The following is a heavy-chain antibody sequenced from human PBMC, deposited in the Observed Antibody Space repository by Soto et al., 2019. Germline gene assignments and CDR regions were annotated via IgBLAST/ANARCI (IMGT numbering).Heavy chain of an antibody. CDR2: INHSGST. V-gene: IGHV4-34*01. Sequence: PSETLSLTCAVYGGSFSGYYWSWIRQPPGKGLEWIGEINHSGSTNYNPSLKSRVTISVYTSKNQFSLKLSSVTAADTAVYYCARGHKVGAWRVTNWFDPWGQGTLVTVSS. CDR3: ARGHKVGAWRVTNWFDP. J-gene: IGHJ5*02. CDR1: GGSFSGYY. D-gene: IGHD1-26*01.